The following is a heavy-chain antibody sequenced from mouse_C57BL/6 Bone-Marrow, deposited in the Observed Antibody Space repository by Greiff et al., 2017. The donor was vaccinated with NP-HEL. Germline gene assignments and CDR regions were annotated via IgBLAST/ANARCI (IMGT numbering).Heavy chain of an antibody. CDR1: GFTFSSYG. D-gene: IGHD1-1*01. Sequence: EVKLMESGGDLVKPGGSLKLSCAASGFTFSSYGMSWVRQTPDKRLEWVATISSGGSYTYYPDSVKGRFTISRDNAKNTLYLQMSSLKSEDTAMYYCARHHYYGSSSWFAYWGQGTLVTVSA. J-gene: IGHJ3*01. V-gene: IGHV5-6*01. CDR2: ISSGGSYT. CDR3: ARHHYYGSSSWFAY.